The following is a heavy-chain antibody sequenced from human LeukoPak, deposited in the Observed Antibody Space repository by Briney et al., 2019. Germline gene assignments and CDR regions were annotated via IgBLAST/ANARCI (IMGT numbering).Heavy chain of an antibody. Sequence: PSETLSLTCAVSGGSISSSNWWSWVRQPPGKGLEWIGEIYHSGSTNYNPSLKSRVTISVDTSKNQFSLKLSSVTAADTAVYYCARDSSGWDFAYWGQGTLVTVSS. J-gene: IGHJ4*02. V-gene: IGHV4-4*02. CDR2: IYHSGST. CDR3: ARDSSGWDFAY. D-gene: IGHD6-19*01. CDR1: GGSISSSNW.